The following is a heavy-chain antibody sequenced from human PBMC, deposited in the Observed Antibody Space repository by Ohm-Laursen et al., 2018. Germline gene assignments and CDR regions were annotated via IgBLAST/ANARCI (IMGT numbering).Heavy chain of an antibody. CDR2: IYTSGST. D-gene: IGHD5-18*01. V-gene: IGHV4-4*07. Sequence: TLSLTCTVSGGSISSYYWSWIRQPAGKGLEWIGRIYTSGSTNYNPSLKSRVTMSVDTSKNQFSLKLSSVTAADTAVYYCARVGVGYSYGYYFDYWGQGTLVTVS. J-gene: IGHJ4*02. CDR1: GGSISSYY. CDR3: ARVGVGYSYGYYFDY.